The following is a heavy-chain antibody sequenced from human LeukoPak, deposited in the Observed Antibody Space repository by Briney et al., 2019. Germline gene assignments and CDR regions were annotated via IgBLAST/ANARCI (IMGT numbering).Heavy chain of an antibody. J-gene: IGHJ3*02. V-gene: IGHV6-1*01. CDR3: ARGGGSEAGAFDI. Sequence: QTLSLTCAISGDSVSSNSAAWNWTRQSPSRGLEWLGRTYYRSKWYNDYAVSVKSRITINPDTSKNQFSLQLNSVTPEDTAVHYCARGGGSEAGAFDIWGQGTMVTVSS. CDR1: GDSVSSNSAA. D-gene: IGHD6-13*01. CDR2: TYYRSKWYN.